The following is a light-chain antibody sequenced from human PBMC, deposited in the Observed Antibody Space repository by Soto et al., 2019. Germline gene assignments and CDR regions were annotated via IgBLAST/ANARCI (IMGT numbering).Light chain of an antibody. CDR2: DAS. CDR3: QQRSNWPIH. Sequence: EIVLTQSPATLSLSPGEGATLSCRASQSVGSLLAWYQQKPGQAPRLVIYDASNRATGIPARFSGSGSGTDFPLTIRSLEPEDFAVYYCQQRSNWPIHFGQGTRLEIK. J-gene: IGKJ5*01. V-gene: IGKV3-11*01. CDR1: QSVGSL.